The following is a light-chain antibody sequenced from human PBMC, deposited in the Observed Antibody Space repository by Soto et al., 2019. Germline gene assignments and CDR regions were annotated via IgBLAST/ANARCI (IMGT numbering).Light chain of an antibody. V-gene: IGLV1-44*01. CDR2: AND. Sequence: QSVLTQPPSMSGTPGQRVTISCSGSRSNIGGNAVTWYQQVPGTAPKLLIYANDQRPSGVRDRFSGSKSATSASLAISGRPAEEAAYYYCAVWDDNLKGLFGGGTKLTVL. CDR3: AVWDDNLKGL. CDR1: RSNIGGNA. J-gene: IGLJ2*01.